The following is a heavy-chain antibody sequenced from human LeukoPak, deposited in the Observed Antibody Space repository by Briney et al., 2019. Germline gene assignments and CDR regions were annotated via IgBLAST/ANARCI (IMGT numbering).Heavy chain of an antibody. V-gene: IGHV4-39*07. CDR2: IYYSGST. CDR1: GGSISSSIYY. CDR3: ARDAHRGFDP. J-gene: IGHJ5*02. Sequence: SETLSLTCTVSGGSISSSIYYWGWIRQPPGKGLEWIGSIYYSGSTYYNPSLKSRVTVSVDTSKNQFSLKLSSVTAADTAIYYCARDAHRGFDPWGQGTLVTVSS.